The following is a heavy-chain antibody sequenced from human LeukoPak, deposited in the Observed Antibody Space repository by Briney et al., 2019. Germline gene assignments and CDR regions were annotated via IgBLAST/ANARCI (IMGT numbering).Heavy chain of an antibody. Sequence: GGSLRPSCAASGFTFSSYGMHWVRQAPGKGLEWVAVIWYDGSNKYYADSVKGRFTISRDNSKNTLYLQMNSLRAEDTAVYYCARGRLYSSDAFDIWGQGTMVTVSS. D-gene: IGHD6-13*01. CDR3: ARGRLYSSDAFDI. CDR1: GFTFSSYG. CDR2: IWYDGSNK. V-gene: IGHV3-33*01. J-gene: IGHJ3*02.